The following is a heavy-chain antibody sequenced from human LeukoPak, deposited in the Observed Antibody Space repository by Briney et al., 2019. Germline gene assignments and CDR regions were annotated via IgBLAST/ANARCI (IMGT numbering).Heavy chain of an antibody. D-gene: IGHD1-26*01. V-gene: IGHV4-4*07. CDR3: ARKGVGYYFDY. CDR2: IYTGGST. Sequence: SETLSLTCTVSGGSISGYYWSWIRQPAGKGLEWIGRIYTGGSTNYNPSLKSRVTVSLDTSKNQFSLKLNSVTAADTAVYYCARKGVGYYFDYWGQGTLVTVSS. J-gene: IGHJ4*02. CDR1: GGSISGYY.